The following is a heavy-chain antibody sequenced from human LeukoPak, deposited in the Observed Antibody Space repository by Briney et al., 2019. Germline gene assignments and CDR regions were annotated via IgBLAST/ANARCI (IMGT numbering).Heavy chain of an antibody. CDR3: ARGLDTAMVLDY. J-gene: IGHJ4*02. Sequence: PSETLSLTCTVSGGSISSYYWSWIRQPPGKGLEWIGYIYYSGSTYYNPSLKSRVTISVDTSKNQFSLKLSSVTAADTAVYYCARGLDTAMVLDYWGQGTLVTVSS. D-gene: IGHD5-18*01. CDR2: IYYSGST. V-gene: IGHV4-30-4*01. CDR1: GGSISSYY.